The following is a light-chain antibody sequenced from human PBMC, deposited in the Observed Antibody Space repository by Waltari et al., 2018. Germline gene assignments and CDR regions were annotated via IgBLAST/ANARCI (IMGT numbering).Light chain of an antibody. J-gene: IGLJ1*01. CDR3: AAWDDSLNGPV. Sequence: QSVLTQPPSASGTPGQSIIISCSGSSSNIGDNTVPWYQQVPGTAPKLLIYGTRERPSGVSNRLSGSKSGTSASLAISALQPEDEADYYCAAWDDSLNGPVFGTGTKVTVL. CDR2: GTR. V-gene: IGLV1-44*01. CDR1: SSNIGDNT.